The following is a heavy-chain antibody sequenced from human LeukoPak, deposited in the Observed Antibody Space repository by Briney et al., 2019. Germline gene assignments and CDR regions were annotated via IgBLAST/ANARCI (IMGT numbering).Heavy chain of an antibody. CDR3: ARSRGRPTD. Sequence: SGTLSLTCAVYGGSFSGYYWSWIRQPPGKGLEWIGEINHSGSTNYNPSLKSRVTISVDTSKNQFSLKLSSVTAADTAVYYCARSRGRPTDWGQGTLVTVSS. D-gene: IGHD1-1*01. CDR2: INHSGST. J-gene: IGHJ4*02. CDR1: GGSFSGYY. V-gene: IGHV4-34*01.